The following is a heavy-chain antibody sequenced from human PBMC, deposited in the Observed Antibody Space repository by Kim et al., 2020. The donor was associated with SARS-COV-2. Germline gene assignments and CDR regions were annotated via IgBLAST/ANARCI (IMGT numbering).Heavy chain of an antibody. CDR1: GYTFTSYG. V-gene: IGHV1-18*01. J-gene: IGHJ3*02. Sequence: ASVKVSCKASGYTFTSYGISWVRQAPGQGLEWMGWISAYNGNTNYAQKLQGRVTMTTDTSTSTAYMELRSLRSDDTAVYYCAREATYYYDSSGYPLLRSAFDIWGQGTMVTVSS. CDR2: ISAYNGNT. D-gene: IGHD3-22*01. CDR3: AREATYYYDSSGYPLLRSAFDI.